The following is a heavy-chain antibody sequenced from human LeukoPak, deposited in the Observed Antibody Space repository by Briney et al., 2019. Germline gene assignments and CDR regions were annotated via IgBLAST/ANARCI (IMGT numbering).Heavy chain of an antibody. V-gene: IGHV3-74*01. CDR2: INGGGSTT. CDR1: GFSFSSYW. D-gene: IGHD3-16*01. J-gene: IGHJ4*02. CDR3: ARGGGHSYDYHHY. Sequence: PGGSLRLSCAASGFSFSSYWMHWVRQAPGEGLVWVSHINGGGSTTRYADSVKGRLTISRDNAKNTLYLQMNSLRAEDTAVCYCARGGGHSYDYHHYWGQGTMVTVSS.